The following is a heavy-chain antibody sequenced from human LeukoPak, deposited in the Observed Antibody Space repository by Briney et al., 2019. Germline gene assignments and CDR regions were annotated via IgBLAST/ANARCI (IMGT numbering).Heavy chain of an antibody. Sequence: PSVTLSLTCAVSGGSINSRNRWTWVRQPPGKGLEWIGGIYHSGTTNYNLSLKSRVTISVDESKNQFSLKLISVTAADTAVYYCARDPAGGYGGRYIGAFDIYGQGTMVTVSS. J-gene: IGHJ3*02. CDR1: GGSINSRNR. CDR2: IYHSGTT. CDR3: ARDPAGGYGGRYIGAFDI. D-gene: IGHD1-26*01. V-gene: IGHV4-4*02.